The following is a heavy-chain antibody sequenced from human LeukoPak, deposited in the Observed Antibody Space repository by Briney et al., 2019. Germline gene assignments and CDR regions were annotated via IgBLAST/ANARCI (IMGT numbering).Heavy chain of an antibody. CDR1: GGTFSSYA. CDR3: ASLGYSNYSDYYYYMDV. CDR2: IIPIFGTA. Sequence: SVKVSCKASGGTFSSYAISWVRQAPGQGLEWMGGIIPIFGTANYAQKFQGRVTITADESTSTAYMELSSLRSEDTAVYYCASLGYSNYSDYYYYMDVWGKGTTVTVSS. V-gene: IGHV1-69*01. D-gene: IGHD4-11*01. J-gene: IGHJ6*03.